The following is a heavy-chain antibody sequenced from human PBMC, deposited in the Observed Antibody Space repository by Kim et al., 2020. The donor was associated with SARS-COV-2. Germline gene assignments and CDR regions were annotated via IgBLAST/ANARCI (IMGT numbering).Heavy chain of an antibody. CDR1: GYTFTGYY. CDR3: ARTYCSSTSCRGFPNWFDP. Sequence: ASVKVSCKASGYTFTGYYMHWVRQAPGQGLEWMGRINPNSGGTNYAQKFQGRVTMTRDTSISTAYMELSRLRSDDTAVYYCARTYCSSTSCRGFPNWFDPWGQGTLVTVSS. D-gene: IGHD2-2*01. V-gene: IGHV1-2*06. J-gene: IGHJ5*02. CDR2: INPNSGGT.